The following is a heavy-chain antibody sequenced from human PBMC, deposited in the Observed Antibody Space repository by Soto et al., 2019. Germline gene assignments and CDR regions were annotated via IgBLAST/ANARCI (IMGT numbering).Heavy chain of an antibody. CDR1: GYSFTSYW. Sequence: GESLKISCKGSGYSFTSYWIGWVRQMPGKGLEWMGIIYPGDSDTRYSPSFQGQVTISADKSISTAYLQWSSLKASDTAMYYCARLITGTYYYYYGMDVWGQGTTVTAP. CDR2: IYPGDSDT. V-gene: IGHV5-51*01. CDR3: ARLITGTYYYYYGMDV. D-gene: IGHD1-20*01. J-gene: IGHJ6*02.